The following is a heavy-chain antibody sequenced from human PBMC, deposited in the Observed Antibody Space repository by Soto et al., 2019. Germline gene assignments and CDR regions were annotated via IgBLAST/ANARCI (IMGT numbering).Heavy chain of an antibody. J-gene: IGHJ4*02. D-gene: IGHD1-26*01. CDR2: INPNSGGT. CDR1: GYTFTGYY. CDR3: ARAWYSGSYYVDY. V-gene: IGHV1-2*04. Sequence: GASVKVSCKASGYTFTGYYMHWVRQAPGQGLEWMGWINPNSGGTNYAQKFQGWVTMTRDTSISTAYMELSRLRSDDTAVYYCARAWYSGSYYVDYWGQGTPVTVSS.